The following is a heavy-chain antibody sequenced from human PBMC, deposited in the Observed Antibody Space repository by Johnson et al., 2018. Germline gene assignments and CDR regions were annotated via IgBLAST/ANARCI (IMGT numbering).Heavy chain of an antibody. D-gene: IGHD1-26*01. CDR1: GFTFSSYG. Sequence: QVQLVESGGGVVQPARSLRLSCAASGFTFSSYGMHWVRQAPGKGLEWVAVISYDGSYKYYADSVKGRFTISRDNSKNTLYLQMNSLRPEDTVVYYCAKAPWELDYYYMDVWGKGTTVTVSS. J-gene: IGHJ6*03. CDR3: AKAPWELDYYYMDV. V-gene: IGHV3-30*18. CDR2: ISYDGSYK.